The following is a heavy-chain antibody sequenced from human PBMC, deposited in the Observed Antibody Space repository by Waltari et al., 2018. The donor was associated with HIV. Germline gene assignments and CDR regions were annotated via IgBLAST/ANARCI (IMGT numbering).Heavy chain of an antibody. V-gene: IGHV3-30*18. D-gene: IGHD3-22*01. Sequence: QVQLVESGGGVVQPGRSLRLSCAASGFTFSSYGMHWVRQAPGKWLEWVAVISYDGSNKYYADSVKGRFTISRDNSKNTLYLQMNSLRAEDTAVYYCAKDPYYYDSSGYADYFDYWGQGTLVTVSS. CDR2: ISYDGSNK. CDR3: AKDPYYYDSSGYADYFDY. CDR1: GFTFSSYG. J-gene: IGHJ4*02.